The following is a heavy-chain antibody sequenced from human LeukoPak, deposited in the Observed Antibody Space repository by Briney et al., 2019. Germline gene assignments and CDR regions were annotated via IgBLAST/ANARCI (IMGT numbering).Heavy chain of an antibody. Sequence: GGSLRLSSVASGFTFRSSAMYCVRPALDKGLWRGSVILYDEINKYYADSVQGRVSISRNNSRTILYLQINSLRVEETDVHFCASDVYSGSNSATKSLIADWGQGTLVTVSS. D-gene: IGHD1-26*01. CDR3: ASDVYSGSNSATKSLIAD. CDR1: GFTFRSSA. V-gene: IGHV3-30*04. J-gene: IGHJ4*02. CDR2: ILYDEINK.